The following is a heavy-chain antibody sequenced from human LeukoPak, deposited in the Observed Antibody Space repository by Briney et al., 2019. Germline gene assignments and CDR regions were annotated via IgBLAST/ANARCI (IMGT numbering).Heavy chain of an antibody. V-gene: IGHV1-46*01. CDR2: INPSGGST. D-gene: IGHD5-12*01. CDR1: GYTFISYY. CDR3: ARAPNIVATPPPRINWFDP. Sequence: ASVKVSCKASGYTFISYYMHWVRQAPGQGLEWMGIINPSGGSTSYAQKFQGRVTMTRDMSTSTVYMELSSLRSEDTAVYYCARAPNIVATPPPRINWFDPWGQGTLVTVSS. J-gene: IGHJ5*02.